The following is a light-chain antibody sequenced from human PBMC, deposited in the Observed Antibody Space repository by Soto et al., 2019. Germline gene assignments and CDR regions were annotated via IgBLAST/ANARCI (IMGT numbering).Light chain of an antibody. CDR3: TSWTTSTTMI. J-gene: IGLJ2*01. CDR1: SSDIGAYNF. CDR2: DVN. V-gene: IGLV2-14*03. Sequence: QSALTQPASVSGSPGQSITISCTGTSSDIGAYNFVSWYQQHPGKPPKLMLYDVNIRPSGVSNRFSGSKSGNTASLPISGLQADDEADYYCTSWTTSTTMIFGGGTKLTVL.